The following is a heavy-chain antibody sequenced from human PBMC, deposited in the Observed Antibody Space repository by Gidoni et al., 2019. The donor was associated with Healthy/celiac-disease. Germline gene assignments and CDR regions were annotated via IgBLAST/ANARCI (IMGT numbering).Heavy chain of an antibody. Sequence: QVQLQESGPGLVKPSQTLSLTCPVSGGSISSGGYYWSWIRQHPGKGLEWIGYIYYSGSTYYNPSLKSRVTISVDTSKNQFSLKLSSVTAADTAVYYCARGLHSSGQIYYYGMDVWGQGTTVTVSS. CDR3: ARGLHSSGQIYYYGMDV. D-gene: IGHD3-22*01. CDR1: GGSISSGGYY. J-gene: IGHJ6*02. CDR2: IYYSGST. V-gene: IGHV4-31*03.